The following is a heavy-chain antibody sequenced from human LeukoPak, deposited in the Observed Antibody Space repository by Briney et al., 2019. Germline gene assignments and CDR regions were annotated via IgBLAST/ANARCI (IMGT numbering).Heavy chain of an antibody. V-gene: IGHV3-23*01. CDR3: ARSLGNGFPYYFDY. CDR2: ISDSGYNT. J-gene: IGHJ4*02. CDR1: RFTFSSFA. D-gene: IGHD5-24*01. Sequence: GGSLRLSCAASRFTFSSFAMSWVRQAPGKGLEWVSTISDSGYNTYYADSVKGRFTISRDISKNTLYLQMNSLRADDTATYYCARSLGNGFPYYFDYWGQGTLVTVSS.